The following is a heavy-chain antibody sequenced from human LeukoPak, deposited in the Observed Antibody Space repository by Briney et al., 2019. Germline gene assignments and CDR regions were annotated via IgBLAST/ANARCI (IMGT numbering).Heavy chain of an antibody. CDR3: ARESQGTYYYYYMDV. CDR1: GGTFSSYA. D-gene: IGHD1-1*01. V-gene: IGHV1-69*13. CDR2: IIPIFGTA. J-gene: IGHJ6*03. Sequence: SVKVSCKASGGTFSSYAISWVRRAPGQGLEWMGGIIPIFGTANYAQKFQGRVTITADESTSTAYMELSSLRSEDTAVYYCARESQGTYYYYYMDVWGKGTTVTVSS.